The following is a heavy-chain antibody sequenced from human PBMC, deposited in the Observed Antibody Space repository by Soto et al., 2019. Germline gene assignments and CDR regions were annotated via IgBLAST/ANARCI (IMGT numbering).Heavy chain of an antibody. Sequence: QVHLQVSGPGLVKPSGTLSLTCAVSSGSITTNYWLSWVRQPPGKGLEWIGDVYHSGSTDHRSSLRSRVTISVDKSKNQFSLNLTSVTAADTAVYYCARRQVVPASLFDYWGQGTLVTVSS. V-gene: IGHV4-4*02. J-gene: IGHJ4*02. CDR2: VYHSGST. D-gene: IGHD2-2*01. CDR3: ARRQVVPASLFDY. CDR1: SGSITTNYW.